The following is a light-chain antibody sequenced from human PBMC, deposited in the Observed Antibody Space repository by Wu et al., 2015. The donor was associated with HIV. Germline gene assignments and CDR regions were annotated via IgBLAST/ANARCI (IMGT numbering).Light chain of an antibody. J-gene: IGKJ1*01. Sequence: DIQVTQSPSSLSASVGDKVTITCRSSQIISSYLNWYQQKPGKAPRLLMFAASSLQSGVPPRFSGSGSGTDFTLTISSLQPEDFATYYCQQSFSPPWTFGRGDQGG. CDR3: QQSFSPPWT. CDR2: AAS. V-gene: IGKV1-39*01. CDR1: QIISSY.